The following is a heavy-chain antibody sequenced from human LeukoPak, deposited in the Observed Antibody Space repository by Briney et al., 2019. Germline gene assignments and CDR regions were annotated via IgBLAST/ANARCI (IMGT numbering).Heavy chain of an antibody. CDR3: HSSGYVIPPP. CDR1: GFTFSSYG. CDR2: IRYDGSNK. Sequence: GGSLRLSCAASGFTFSSYGMHWVRQAPGKGLEWVAFIRYDGSNKYYADSVKGRFTISRDNSKNTLCLQMNSLRAEDTAVYYCHSSGYVIPPPWGQGTLVTVSS. V-gene: IGHV3-30*02. D-gene: IGHD3-22*01. J-gene: IGHJ5*02.